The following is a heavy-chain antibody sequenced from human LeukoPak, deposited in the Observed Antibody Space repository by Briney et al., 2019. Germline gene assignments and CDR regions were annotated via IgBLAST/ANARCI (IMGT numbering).Heavy chain of an antibody. V-gene: IGHV3-48*03. Sequence: VGSLRLSCAASGFTFSSYEMNWVRETPGEGLGWGSYISSSGSTIYYTESVRSRFTISRDNAKNSIYLQMNSLRAEDTAVYYCARDRGGSSSWFRFDHWGQGTLVTVSS. J-gene: IGHJ4*02. CDR2: ISSSGSTI. CDR3: ARDRGGSSSWFRFDH. CDR1: GFTFSSYE. D-gene: IGHD6-13*01.